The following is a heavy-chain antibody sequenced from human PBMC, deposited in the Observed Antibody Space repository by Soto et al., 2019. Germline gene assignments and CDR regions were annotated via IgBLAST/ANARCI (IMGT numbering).Heavy chain of an antibody. CDR3: ARSRAYYYDSSGYYYDDY. D-gene: IGHD3-22*01. Sequence: ASVKVSCKASGYTFTSYAMHWVRQAPGQRLEWMGWINAGNGNTKYSQKFQGRVTITRDTSASTAYMELSSLRSEDTAVYYCARSRAYYYDSSGYYYDDYWGQGTLVTVSS. V-gene: IGHV1-3*01. J-gene: IGHJ4*02. CDR2: INAGNGNT. CDR1: GYTFTSYA.